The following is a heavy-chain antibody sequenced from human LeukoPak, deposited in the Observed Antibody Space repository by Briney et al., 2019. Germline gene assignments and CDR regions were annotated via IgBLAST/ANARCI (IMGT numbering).Heavy chain of an antibody. D-gene: IGHD4-23*01. V-gene: IGHV3-23*01. CDR3: AKGGTGFTTVVDSYYYYYYMDV. J-gene: IGHJ6*03. Sequence: GGSLRLSCAASGFTFSSYAMSWVRQAPGKGLEWVSAISGSGGSTYYADSVKGRFTISRDNSKNTLYLQMNSLRAEDTAVYYCAKGGTGFTTVVDSYYYYYYMDVWGKGTTVTVSS. CDR2: ISGSGGST. CDR1: GFTFSSYA.